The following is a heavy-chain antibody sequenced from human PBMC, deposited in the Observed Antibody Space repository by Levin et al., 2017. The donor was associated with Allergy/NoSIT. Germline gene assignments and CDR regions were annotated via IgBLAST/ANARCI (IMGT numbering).Heavy chain of an antibody. CDR1: GFTFSSYW. D-gene: IGHD2-8*02. CDR3: ARNWRSAFDI. Sequence: ASVKVSCAASGFTFSSYWMSWVRQAPGKGLEWVANIKQDGTENFHVDSVKGRFTISRDNAKNSVFLYMSSLRVEDTAVYYCARNWRSAFDIWGQGTVVTVSS. J-gene: IGHJ3*02. V-gene: IGHV3-7*04. CDR2: IKQDGTEN.